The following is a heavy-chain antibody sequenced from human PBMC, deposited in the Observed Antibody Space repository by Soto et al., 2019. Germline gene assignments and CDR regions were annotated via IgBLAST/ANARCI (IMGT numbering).Heavy chain of an antibody. CDR3: AKCAVLSTPSGGWCNWFDP. V-gene: IGHV3-23*01. D-gene: IGHD2-21*01. Sequence: EVQLLESGGTLVQPGESLRLSCEVSGFSFSSFAMNWVRQAPGEGLEWVSSIRGTATSYADSVKGRFTISRDNSKNTVYLQMNPLRGEATAVYYWAKCAVLSTPSGGWCNWFDPWGQGTLVIVSS. CDR1: GFSFSSFA. J-gene: IGHJ5*02. CDR2: IRGTAT.